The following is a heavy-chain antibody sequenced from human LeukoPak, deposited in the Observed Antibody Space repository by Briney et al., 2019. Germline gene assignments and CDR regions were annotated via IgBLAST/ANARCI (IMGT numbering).Heavy chain of an antibody. CDR2: IIPIFGTA. Sequence: SVKVSCKASGYTFTSYGISWVRQAPGQGLEWMGGIIPIFGTANYAQKFQGRVTITADESTSTAYMELSSLRSEDTAVYYCARGVTMVRGSVLIWFDPWGQGTLVTVSS. J-gene: IGHJ5*02. CDR1: GYTFTSYG. CDR3: ARGVTMVRGSVLIWFDP. V-gene: IGHV1-69*13. D-gene: IGHD3-10*01.